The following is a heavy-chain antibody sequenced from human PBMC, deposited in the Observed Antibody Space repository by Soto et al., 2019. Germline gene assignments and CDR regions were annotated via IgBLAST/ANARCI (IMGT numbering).Heavy chain of an antibody. CDR3: AADQGLATAYGMDV. Sequence: SVKVSCKASGFTFTSSAVQWVRQARGQRLEWIGWIVVGSGNTNYAQKFQERVTITRDMSTSTAYMELSSLRSEDTAAYYCAADQGLATAYGMDVWGQGTRVTVSS. CDR2: IVVGSGNT. J-gene: IGHJ6*02. CDR1: GFTFTSSA. D-gene: IGHD1-26*01. V-gene: IGHV1-58*01.